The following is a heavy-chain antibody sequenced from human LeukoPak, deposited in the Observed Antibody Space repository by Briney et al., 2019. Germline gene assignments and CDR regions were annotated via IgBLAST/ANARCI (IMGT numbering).Heavy chain of an antibody. V-gene: IGHV3-23*01. CDR3: AKTFQWFYMDV. CDR1: GFTFRRYG. CDR2: MSGSGGST. D-gene: IGHD2-8*01. Sequence: GGTLRLSRAASGFTFRRYGMSWVRQAPGKGLEWVSGMSGSGGSTYYADSVKGRFTISRDNSKNTLYLQMNSLRAEDTAVYYCAKTFQWFYMDVWGKGTTVTISS. J-gene: IGHJ6*03.